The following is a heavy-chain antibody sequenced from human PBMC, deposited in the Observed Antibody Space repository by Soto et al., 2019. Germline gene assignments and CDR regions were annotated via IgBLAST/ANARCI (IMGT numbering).Heavy chain of an antibody. CDR3: ARQDGDGLFYFDY. D-gene: IGHD4-17*01. V-gene: IGHV5-51*01. CDR1: GYSFSIYW. J-gene: IGHJ4*02. CDR2: IYPGDSDT. Sequence: GESLKISCKGSGYSFSIYWIGWVRQMPGKGLEWMGVIYPGDSDTRYSPSFQGQVTFSADRSISTAYLQWSSLKASDTAMYYCARQDGDGLFYFDYWGQGTLVTVSS.